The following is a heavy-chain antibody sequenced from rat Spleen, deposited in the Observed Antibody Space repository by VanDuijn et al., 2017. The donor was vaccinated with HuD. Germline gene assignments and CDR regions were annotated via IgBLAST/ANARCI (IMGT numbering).Heavy chain of an antibody. D-gene: IGHD3-4*01. CDR2: INKDSSTT. CDR3: AREATPFRVMDA. V-gene: IGHV4-2*01. J-gene: IGHJ4*01. Sequence: EVKLVESGGGLVQPGRSLKLSCAASGFNFNDYWMGWVRQAPGKGLEWIGEINKDSSTTNYTQSLKDKFTISRDNAQNTLYLQMSKLGSEDTAIYYCAREATPFRVMDAWSQGASVPVSS. CDR1: GFNFNDYW.